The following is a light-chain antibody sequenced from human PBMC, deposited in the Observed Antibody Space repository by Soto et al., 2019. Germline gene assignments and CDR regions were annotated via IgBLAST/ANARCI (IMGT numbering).Light chain of an antibody. J-gene: IGKJ1*01. CDR1: QSVGSN. V-gene: IGKV3-15*01. Sequence: EIVMTQSPATLSVSPGERATLSCRASQSVGSNLAWYQLKPGQAPRLLIYGASNRATGIPARFSGSGSGTDFTLTISSLQSEDFAIYFCQQYNNWPPDRTFGQGTKVEIK. CDR2: GAS. CDR3: QQYNNWPPDRT.